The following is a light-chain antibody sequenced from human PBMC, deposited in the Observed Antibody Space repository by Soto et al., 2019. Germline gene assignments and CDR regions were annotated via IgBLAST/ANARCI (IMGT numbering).Light chain of an antibody. J-gene: IGLJ1*01. V-gene: IGLV1-40*01. CDR1: SATIGKNY. Sequence: QSVLTQPPSVSAAAGQKVTISCSGTSATIGKNYVSWYQQVPGTAPKLLLSGSSHRPSGVPDRFSGSKSGTSASLAIAGLQADDEADYYCQTSDSGLFGLIFGTGTKVTVL. CDR3: QTSDSGLFGLI. CDR2: GSS.